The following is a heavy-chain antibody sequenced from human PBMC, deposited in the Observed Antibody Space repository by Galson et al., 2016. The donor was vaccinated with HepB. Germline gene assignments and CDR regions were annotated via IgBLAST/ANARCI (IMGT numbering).Heavy chain of an antibody. CDR2: MYPDDSDT. J-gene: IGHJ6*01. V-gene: IGHV5-51*01. CDR1: GYTFTDCW. Sequence: QSGAEVKKPGESLKISCQGSGYTFTDCWIGWVRQMPGKGLEWMGIMYPDDSDTRYSPSFQGQVTFSADKSISTAYLQWSSLKASDTAMYYCARRRDGMDVWGQGTTVIVSS. CDR3: ARRRDGMDV.